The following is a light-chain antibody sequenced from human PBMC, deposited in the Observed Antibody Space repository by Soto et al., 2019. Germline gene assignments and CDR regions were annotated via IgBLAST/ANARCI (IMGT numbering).Light chain of an antibody. J-gene: IGKJ2*01. CDR3: QQYCNPQYT. Sequence: EIVLTHSPGTLSLSPGERATLSCRASQSVSSSYLAWYQQKPVQAPRLLIYGASSRATGIPDRFSGSGPGTHFTVTISRLEPEDFALYYCQQYCNPQYTLRYGPQLEIK. V-gene: IGKV3-20*01. CDR2: GAS. CDR1: QSVSSSY.